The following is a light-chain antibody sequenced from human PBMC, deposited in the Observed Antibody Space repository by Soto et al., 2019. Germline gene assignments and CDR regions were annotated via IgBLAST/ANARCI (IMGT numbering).Light chain of an antibody. CDR2: LNSDGSH. J-gene: IGLJ3*02. Sequence: QTVVTQSPSASASLGASVKFTCTLSSGHSSYAIAWHQQQPEKGPRYLMKLNSDGSHSKGDGIPDRFSGSSSGAERYLTISSLQSEDEADYYCQTWGTGIWVFGGGTKVTVL. V-gene: IGLV4-69*01. CDR3: QTWGTGIWV. CDR1: SGHSSYA.